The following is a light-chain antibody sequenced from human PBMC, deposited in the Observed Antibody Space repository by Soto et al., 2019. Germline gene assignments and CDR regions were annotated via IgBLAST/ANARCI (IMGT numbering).Light chain of an antibody. CDR3: QVWDSSSDPPFV. CDR2: DDN. CDR1: NIGTNS. J-gene: IGLJ1*01. V-gene: IGLV3-21*02. Sequence: SYELTQPLSVSVAPGQTARLTCGGNNIGTNSVHWYQQKPGQAPVLVVYDDNDRPSGIPERFSGSNSGNTATPTISRVDAGDEADYFCQVWDSSSDPPFVFGTGTKVTVL.